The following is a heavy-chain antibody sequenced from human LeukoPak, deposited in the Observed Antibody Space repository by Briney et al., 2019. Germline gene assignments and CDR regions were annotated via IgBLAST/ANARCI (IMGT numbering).Heavy chain of an antibody. CDR1: GYTFTSYY. D-gene: IGHD2-8*02. J-gene: IGHJ6*02. V-gene: IGHV1-46*01. CDR3: AREVLAKNYGMDV. CDR2: INPSGGST. Sequence: ASVKVSCKASGYTFTSYYMHWVRQAPGQGLEWMGIINPSGGSTSYAQKFQGRVTLTRDTSTSTVYMELSRLRSDDTAVYYCAREVLAKNYGMDVWGQGTTVTVSS.